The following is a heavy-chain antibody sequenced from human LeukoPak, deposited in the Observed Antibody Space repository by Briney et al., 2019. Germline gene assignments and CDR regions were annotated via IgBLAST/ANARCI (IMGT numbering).Heavy chain of an antibody. V-gene: IGHV3-48*03. CDR3: ARDLQYFAYYYMDV. J-gene: IGHJ6*03. CDR2: ISSSGSTI. Sequence: GGSLRLSCAASGFNFSSFEMNWVRQAPGKGLEWVSYISSSGSTIYYADSVKARFTISRDNAKNSLYLQMNSLRAEDTAVYYCARDLQYFAYYYMDVWGKGTTVTVSS. CDR1: GFNFSSFE. D-gene: IGHD3-9*01.